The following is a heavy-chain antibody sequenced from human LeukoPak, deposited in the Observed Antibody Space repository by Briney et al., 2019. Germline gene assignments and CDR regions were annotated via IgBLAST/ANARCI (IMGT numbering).Heavy chain of an antibody. Sequence: GGSLTLSCAVSGFIFRSYWMVWVRQAPGKGLEWVASIDEHGYKTYYAASVTGRFTIYKDTAKNSLDLQMNSLRAEDTAVYYCARDGITCTRDYWGQGALVTVSS. CDR1: GFIFRSYW. CDR3: ARDGITCTRDY. D-gene: IGHD1-7*01. J-gene: IGHJ4*02. V-gene: IGHV3-7*01. CDR2: IDEHGYKT.